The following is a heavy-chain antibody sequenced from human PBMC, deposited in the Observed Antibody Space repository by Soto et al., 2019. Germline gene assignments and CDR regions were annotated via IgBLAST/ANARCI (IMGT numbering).Heavy chain of an antibody. D-gene: IGHD5-12*01. CDR1: GYTFTNYG. J-gene: IGHJ4*02. Sequence: QVQLVQSGVELKKPGASVRVSCKASGYTFTNYGISWVRQAPGQGLEWVGWMSPNNGNTHYAPKLQGRVTMTRDTHTNEAYLEVRRLRSEDTAVYSCTIVQSSDYDYWGQGTLVTVSP. CDR2: MSPNNGNT. V-gene: IGHV1-18*04. CDR3: TIVQSSDYDY.